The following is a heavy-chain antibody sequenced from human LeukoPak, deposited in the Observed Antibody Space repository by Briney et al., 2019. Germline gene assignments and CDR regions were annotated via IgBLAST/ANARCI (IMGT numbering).Heavy chain of an antibody. V-gene: IGHV4-34*01. Sequence: SETLSLTCAVNGESFSGYSWTWIRQPPGKGLEWIGEINDSGKANYSPSLKSRVTISVDTSKNQFSLKLSSVTAADTAVYYCARSYSSSWSDFDYWGQGTLVTVSS. CDR1: GESFSGYS. J-gene: IGHJ4*02. CDR2: INDSGKA. CDR3: ARSYSSSWSDFDY. D-gene: IGHD6-13*01.